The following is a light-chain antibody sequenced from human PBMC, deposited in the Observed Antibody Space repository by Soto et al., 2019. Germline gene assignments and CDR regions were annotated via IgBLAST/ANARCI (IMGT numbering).Light chain of an antibody. CDR1: SSDVGSYNL. Sequence: QSALTQPASGCGSPGQSITISCTGTSSDVGSYNLVSWYQQHPGKAPKLMIYEGSKRPSGVSNRFSGSKSGNTASLTISGLQAEDEADYYCCSYAGSSTLVFGGGTKLTVL. CDR3: CSYAGSSTLV. V-gene: IGLV2-23*01. J-gene: IGLJ2*01. CDR2: EGS.